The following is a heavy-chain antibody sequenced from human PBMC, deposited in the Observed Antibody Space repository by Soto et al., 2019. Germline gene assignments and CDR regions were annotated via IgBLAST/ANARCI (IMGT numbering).Heavy chain of an antibody. CDR1: GFSLSTYG. CDR2: IWLDGSNK. D-gene: IGHD1-26*01. Sequence: QVRLVESGGGVVQPGTSLRLSCAASGFSLSTYGMHWVRQAPGKGLEGVAVIWLDGSNKQYADSVKGRFTISRDNSKNTVSLQLNSLRAEDSAVYYCARARTVGANYYDYYGLDVWGQGTTVTVSS. CDR3: ARARTVGANYYDYYGLDV. V-gene: IGHV3-33*01. J-gene: IGHJ6*02.